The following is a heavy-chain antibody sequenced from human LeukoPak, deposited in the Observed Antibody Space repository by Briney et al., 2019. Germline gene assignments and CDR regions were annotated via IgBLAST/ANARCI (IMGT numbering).Heavy chain of an antibody. V-gene: IGHV4-61*02. CDR3: ARWFSSSTGDRFDS. CDR2: IYTSGTT. J-gene: IGHJ4*01. Sequence: PSETLSLTCSVSGGSIRSGSYYWPWIRQPGGKGLELIERIYTSGTTHDNPSLKSRVTVTVDTSKNQFSLKLTSVTAADTAVYYCARWFSSSTGDRFDSWGHGTLVTVSS. D-gene: IGHD6-19*01. CDR1: GGSIRSGSYY.